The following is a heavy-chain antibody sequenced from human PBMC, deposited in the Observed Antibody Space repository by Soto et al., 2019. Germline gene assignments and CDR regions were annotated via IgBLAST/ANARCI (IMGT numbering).Heavy chain of an antibody. D-gene: IGHD3-10*01. CDR2: IYYSGST. CDR1: GFFISSGNY. V-gene: IGHV4-61*01. CDR3: ASYSTMVRGVIEYYFDY. J-gene: IGHJ4*02. Sequence: SETLSLTCAVSGFFISSGNYWSWIRQPPGKGLEWIGYIYYSGSTNYNPSLKSRVTISVDTSKNQFSLKLSSVTAADTAVYYCASYSTMVRGVIEYYFDYWGQGTLVTVSS.